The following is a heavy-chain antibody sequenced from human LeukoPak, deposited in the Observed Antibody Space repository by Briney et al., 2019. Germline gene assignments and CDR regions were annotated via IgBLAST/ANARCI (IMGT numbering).Heavy chain of an antibody. Sequence: SETLSLTCAVSGGSISNSNWWSWVRQSPGKGLEWIGEIHHSGITNYNPSLKSRVTISVDKSKNQFSLKLSSVTAADTAVYYCAREKDGYNSPFDYWGQGTLVTVSS. V-gene: IGHV4-4*02. D-gene: IGHD5-24*01. CDR3: AREKDGYNSPFDY. J-gene: IGHJ4*02. CDR2: IHHSGIT. CDR1: GGSISNSNW.